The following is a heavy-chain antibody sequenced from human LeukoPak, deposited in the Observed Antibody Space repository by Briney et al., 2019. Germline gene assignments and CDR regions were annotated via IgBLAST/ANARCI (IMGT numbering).Heavy chain of an antibody. D-gene: IGHD3-10*01. CDR2: INPNSGGT. CDR3: ARPPKLLWFGELFHDHDAFDI. CDR1: GYTFTGYY. V-gene: IGHV1-2*02. J-gene: IGHJ3*02. Sequence: ASVKVSCKASGYTFTGYYIHWVRQAPGQGLEWMGWINPNSGGTNYAQKFQGRVTMTRDTSISTAYMELSRLRSDDTAVYYCARPPKLLWFGELFHDHDAFDIWGQGTMVTVSS.